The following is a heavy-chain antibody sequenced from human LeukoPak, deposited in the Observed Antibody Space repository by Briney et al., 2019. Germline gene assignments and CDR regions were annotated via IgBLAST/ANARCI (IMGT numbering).Heavy chain of an antibody. V-gene: IGHV3-20*04. Sequence: GGSLRLSCAASGFSFDDYGMTWVRQAPGKGLEWVSGISWNGATTGYADSVKGRFTISRDNAKNSLYLQMNSLRGEDTALYYCARVKTCDDNLGFDIWGQGTMVAVSS. CDR2: ISWNGATT. CDR3: ARVKTCDDNLGFDI. J-gene: IGHJ3*02. CDR1: GFSFDDYG. D-gene: IGHD3-22*01.